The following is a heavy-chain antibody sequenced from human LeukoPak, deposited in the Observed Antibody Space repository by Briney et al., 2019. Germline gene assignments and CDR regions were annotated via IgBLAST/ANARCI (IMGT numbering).Heavy chain of an antibody. CDR1: GGTFSSYA. D-gene: IGHD6-6*01. CDR2: IIPIFGTA. J-gene: IGHJ6*02. Sequence: GASVKVSCKASGGTFSSYAISWVRQAPGQGLEWMGGIIPIFGTANYAQKFQGRVTITAGESTSTAYMELSSLRSEDTAVYYCARRGSSPTLNYYYYGMDVWGQGTTVTVSS. V-gene: IGHV1-69*13. CDR3: ARRGSSPTLNYYYYGMDV.